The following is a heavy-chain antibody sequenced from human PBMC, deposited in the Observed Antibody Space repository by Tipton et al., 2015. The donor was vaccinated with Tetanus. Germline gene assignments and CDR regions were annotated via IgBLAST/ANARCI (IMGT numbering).Heavy chain of an antibody. V-gene: IGHV1-8*01. D-gene: IGHD6-13*01. CDR2: INPNTGHA. CDR1: AYAFTSYD. CDR3: ARGNRGSSWYL. Sequence: QLVQSGPKVKKPGASVRVSCKASAYAFTSYDLNWVRQAAGQGLEWMGWINPNTGHAGYAQKFQGRVTMTRNINITTAYLDLRTLRSDDTAVYYCARGNRGSSWYLWGQGTLVTVSS. J-gene: IGHJ4*02.